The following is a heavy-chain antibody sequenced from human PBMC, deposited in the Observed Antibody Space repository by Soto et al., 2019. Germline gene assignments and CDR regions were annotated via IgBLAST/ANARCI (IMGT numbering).Heavy chain of an antibody. J-gene: IGHJ3*02. CDR1: GFTFSSYA. D-gene: IGHD3-22*01. CDR3: AKDFEGYYDSSGYYYSDAFDI. CDR2: ISGSGGST. Sequence: EVQLLESGGGLVQPGGSLRLSCAASGFTFSSYAMSWVRQAPGKGLEWVSAISGSGGSTYYADSVKGRFTISRDNSKNTLYLQMNSLRAEDTAVYYCAKDFEGYYDSSGYYYSDAFDIWGQGTMVTVSS. V-gene: IGHV3-23*01.